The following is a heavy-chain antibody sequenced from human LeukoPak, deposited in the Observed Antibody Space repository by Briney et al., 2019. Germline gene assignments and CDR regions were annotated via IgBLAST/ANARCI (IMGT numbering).Heavy chain of an antibody. J-gene: IGHJ5*02. CDR3: ARHVDTNWFDP. CDR2: IYYSGST. D-gene: IGHD3-9*01. V-gene: IGHV4-39*01. Sequence: PSETLSLTCTVSGGSISSSNYYWGWIRQPPGKGLEWIGSIYYSGSTYDRPSLKSRVTMSVDTSKNQFSLKLSSVTAADTAVYYCARHVDTNWFDPWGQGTLVTVSS. CDR1: GGSISSSNYY.